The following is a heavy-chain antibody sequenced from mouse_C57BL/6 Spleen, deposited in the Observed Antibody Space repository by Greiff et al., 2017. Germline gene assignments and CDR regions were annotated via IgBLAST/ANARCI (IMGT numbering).Heavy chain of an antibody. J-gene: IGHJ2*01. CDR1: GYTFTSYW. CDR3: ARWGSSGYGDY. V-gene: IGHV1-72*01. Sequence: QVQLQQPGAELVKPGASVKLSCKASGYTFTSYWMHWVKQRPGRGLEWIGRIDPNSGGTKYNEKFKSKATLTVDNPSSTAHMQLSSLTSEDSAVYNCARWGSSGYGDYWGQGTTLTVSS. CDR2: IDPNSGGT. D-gene: IGHD3-2*02.